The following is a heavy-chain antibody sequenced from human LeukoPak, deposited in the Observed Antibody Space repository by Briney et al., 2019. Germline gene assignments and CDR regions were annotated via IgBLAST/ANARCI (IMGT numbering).Heavy chain of an antibody. CDR3: AKDRPGSSAGSWFDP. CDR2: IRSGGVST. CDR1: GFTFSNYA. Sequence: PGASLRLSCAASGFTFSNYAMSWVRQVPGKGLEWVSTIRSGGVSTYYADSVKGRFTISRDKCKNTLYLQMNSLRAEDTAIYYCAKDRPGSSAGSWFDPWGQGTLVTVSS. J-gene: IGHJ5*02. D-gene: IGHD3-10*01. V-gene: IGHV3-23*01.